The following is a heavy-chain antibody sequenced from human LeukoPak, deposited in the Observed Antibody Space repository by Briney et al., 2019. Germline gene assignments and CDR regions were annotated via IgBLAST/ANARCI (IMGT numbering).Heavy chain of an antibody. CDR2: ISAYNGNT. V-gene: IGHV1-18*01. D-gene: IGHD3-22*01. J-gene: IGHJ4*02. CDR3: ARGGVRHYYDSSGYYRIDY. CDR1: GYTFTSYG. Sequence: ASVKVSCKASGYTFTSYGISCVRQAPGQGLEWMGWISAYNGNTNYAQKLQGRVTMTTDTSTSTAYMELRSLRSDDTAVYYCARGGVRHYYDSSGYYRIDYWGQGTLVTVSS.